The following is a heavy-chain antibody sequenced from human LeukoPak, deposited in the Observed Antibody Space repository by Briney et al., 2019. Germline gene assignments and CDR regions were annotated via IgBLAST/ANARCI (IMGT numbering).Heavy chain of an antibody. D-gene: IGHD6-19*01. CDR2: ISYDGSKK. J-gene: IGHJ4*02. CDR3: AKLGYDSSGSPRVVDF. Sequence: GGSLRLSCELSGFIFRSYPMHWGCQAPGQGLQWVAFISYDGSKKYYADSVKGRFTISRDNSMNTLDLQMNSLRAEDTAVYYCAKLGYDSSGSPRVVDFWGQGTLVTVSS. CDR1: GFIFRSYP. V-gene: IGHV3-30*18.